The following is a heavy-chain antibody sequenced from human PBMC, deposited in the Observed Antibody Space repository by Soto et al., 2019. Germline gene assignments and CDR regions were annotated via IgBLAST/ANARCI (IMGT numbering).Heavy chain of an antibody. CDR1: GGSISSGGYY. CDR2: IYYSGST. D-gene: IGHD2-2*01. J-gene: IGHJ5*02. V-gene: IGHV4-31*03. CDR3: ARHRREYQLLSVWFDP. Sequence: SETLSLTCTVSGGSISSGGYYWSWILHHPGKGLEWIGYIYYSGSTYYNPSLKSRVTISVDTSKNQFSLKLSSVTAADTAVYYCARHRREYQLLSVWFDPWGQGTLVTVSS.